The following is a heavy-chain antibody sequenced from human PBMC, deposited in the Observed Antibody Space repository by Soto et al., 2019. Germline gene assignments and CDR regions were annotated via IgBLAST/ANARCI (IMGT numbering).Heavy chain of an antibody. J-gene: IGHJ4*02. D-gene: IGHD3-10*01. CDR3: ARVPFLLWYGEPRHYFDY. CDR1: GGSISSGGYY. V-gene: IGHV4-31*03. Sequence: QVQLQESGPGLVKPSQTLSLTCTVSGGSISSGGYYWSWIRQHPGKGLEWIGYIYYSGSTYYNPSLKIRVTITLDTAKNPFSLRRSSVTAAATAVYYCARVPFLLWYGEPRHYFDYWGQGTLVTVSS. CDR2: IYYSGST.